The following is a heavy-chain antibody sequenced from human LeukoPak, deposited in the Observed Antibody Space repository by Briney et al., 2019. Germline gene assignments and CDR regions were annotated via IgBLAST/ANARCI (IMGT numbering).Heavy chain of an antibody. CDR3: AREEYYDSSGYQYSGHFDY. D-gene: IGHD3-22*01. CDR1: GGSISSYY. J-gene: IGHJ4*02. CDR2: IYYGGST. V-gene: IGHV4-59*12. Sequence: PSETLSLTCTVSGGSISSYYWSWIRQPPGKGLEWIGYIYYGGSTNYNPSLKSRVTISVDTSKNQFSLKLSSVTAADTAVYYCAREEYYDSSGYQYSGHFDYWGQGTLVTVSS.